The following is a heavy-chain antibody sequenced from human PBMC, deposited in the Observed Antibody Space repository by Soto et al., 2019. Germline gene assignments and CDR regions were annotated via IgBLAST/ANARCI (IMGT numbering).Heavy chain of an antibody. CDR1: GFTFSSYA. Sequence: EVQLLESGGGLVQPGGSLRLSCAASGFTFSSYAMSWVRQAPGKGLEWVSAISGTGGTTYYADSVKGRFTISRDNSRNTLHLHMNSLRAEDTAIYYCAKSFVETGGSSGWPWSFHFWGQGTLVTVAS. D-gene: IGHD6-25*01. CDR2: ISGTGGTT. CDR3: AKSFVETGGSSGWPWSFHF. J-gene: IGHJ4*02. V-gene: IGHV3-23*01.